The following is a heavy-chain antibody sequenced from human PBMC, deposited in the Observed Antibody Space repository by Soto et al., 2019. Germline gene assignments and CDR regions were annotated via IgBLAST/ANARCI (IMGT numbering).Heavy chain of an antibody. CDR1: GFTFSNSA. CDR2: IKSKTDGGTT. Sequence: GGSLRLSCAASGFTFSNSAMSWVRQAPGKGLEWVGSIKSKTDGGTTDYAAPVKGRFTISRDDSKNTLYLQINSLKTEDTAVYYCAKDVRSGKNYYYYGMEVWGQGTTVTVSS. D-gene: IGHD2-15*01. V-gene: IGHV3-15*01. J-gene: IGHJ6*02. CDR3: AKDVRSGKNYYYYGMEV.